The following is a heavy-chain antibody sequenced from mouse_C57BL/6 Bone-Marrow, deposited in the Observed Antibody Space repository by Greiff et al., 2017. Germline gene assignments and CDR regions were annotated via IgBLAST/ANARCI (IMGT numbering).Heavy chain of an antibody. CDR1: GFTFSDYY. D-gene: IGHD1-1*01. Sequence: EVKVVESEGGLVQPGSSMKLSCTASGFTFSDYYMAWVRQVPEKGLEWVANITYDGSSTSYLASLTSRFIISRDNAKNILYLQMSSLESEDTATYYCARHYGSSYFYAMDDWGQGTSVTVSS. CDR3: ARHYGSSYFYAMDD. V-gene: IGHV5-16*01. J-gene: IGHJ4*01. CDR2: ITYDGSST.